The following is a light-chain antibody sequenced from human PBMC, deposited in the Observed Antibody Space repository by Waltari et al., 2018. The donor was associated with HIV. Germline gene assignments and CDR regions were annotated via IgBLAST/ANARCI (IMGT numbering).Light chain of an antibody. J-gene: IGLJ3*02. V-gene: IGLV2-14*01. Sequence: QSALTQPASVSGSLGQSITISCIGTSRHLASSNYVSWYQHHPDKAPRLVIYDANSRPSGVPFRFSGSKSGNTASLTISGLQAEDEADYYCASYTITSTLVFGGGTKVTVL. CDR2: DAN. CDR3: ASYTITSTLV. CDR1: SRHLASSNY.